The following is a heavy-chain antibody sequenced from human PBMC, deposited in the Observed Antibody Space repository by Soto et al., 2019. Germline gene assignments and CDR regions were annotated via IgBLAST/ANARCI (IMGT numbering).Heavy chain of an antibody. Sequence: QLQLQESGPGLVKPSETLSLTCTVSGGSISSSSYYWGWIRQPPGKGLEWIGGIYHSGSTYYNPALKSRVPISVDTSKNQFSLKLSSVTAADTAVYYCARQARKAAAGTSLDYWGQGTLVTVSS. V-gene: IGHV4-39*01. D-gene: IGHD6-13*01. CDR3: ARQARKAAAGTSLDY. CDR1: GGSISSSSYY. CDR2: IYHSGST. J-gene: IGHJ4*02.